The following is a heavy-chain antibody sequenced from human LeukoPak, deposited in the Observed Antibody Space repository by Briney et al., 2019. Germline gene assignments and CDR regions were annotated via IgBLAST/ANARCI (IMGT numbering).Heavy chain of an antibody. J-gene: IGHJ4*02. Sequence: SETLSLTCTVSGGSISSYYWSWIRQPPGKGLEWIGYIYYSGSTNYNPSLKSRATISVDTSKNQFSLKLSSVTAADTAVYYCAREVVPAAGGFDYWGQGTLVTVSS. CDR1: GGSISSYY. V-gene: IGHV4-59*01. D-gene: IGHD2-2*01. CDR3: AREVVPAAGGFDY. CDR2: IYYSGST.